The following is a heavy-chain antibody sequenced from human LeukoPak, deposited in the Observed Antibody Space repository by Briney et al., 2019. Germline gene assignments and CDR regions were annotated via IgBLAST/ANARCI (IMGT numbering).Heavy chain of an antibody. V-gene: IGHV1-69*13. J-gene: IGHJ5*02. D-gene: IGHD2-2*01. CDR2: IIPIFGTA. CDR1: GYTFTSYA. CDR3: ARGDYCSSTSCYNWFDP. Sequence: ASVKVSCKASGYTFTSYAISWVRQAPGQGLEWMGGIIPIFGTANYAQKFQGRVTITADESTSTAYMELSSLRSEDTAVYYCARGDYCSSTSCYNWFDPWGQGTLVTVSS.